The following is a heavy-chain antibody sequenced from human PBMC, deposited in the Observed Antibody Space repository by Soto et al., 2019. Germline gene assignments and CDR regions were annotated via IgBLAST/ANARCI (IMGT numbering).Heavy chain of an antibody. J-gene: IGHJ4*02. D-gene: IGHD2-2*01. CDR1: RFTFSSYA. CDR3: AKPNLFCSSTSCYDD. CDR2: IGGSGGNT. V-gene: IGHV3-23*01. Sequence: GGSLRLSCAASRFTFSSYAMSWVRQAPGKGLEWVSVIGGSGGNTHYADSVKGRFTISRDNSKNTVYLQMNSLRGEDTAIYYCAKPNLFCSSTSCYDDWGQGTLVTVSS.